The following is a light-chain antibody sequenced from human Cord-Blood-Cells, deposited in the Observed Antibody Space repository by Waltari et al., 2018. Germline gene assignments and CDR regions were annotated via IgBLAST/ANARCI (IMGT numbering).Light chain of an antibody. CDR3: SSYTSSSTLV. V-gene: IGLV2-14*01. J-gene: IGLJ3*02. CDR2: EVS. CDR1: IRDVGGYNY. Sequence: QSALTQPASVSGSPGQSITISSTGTIRDVGGYNYVSCYQQHPGKAPKLMIYEVSNRPSGVSNRFSGSKSGNTASLTISGLQAEDEADYYCSSYTSSSTLVFGGGTKLTVL.